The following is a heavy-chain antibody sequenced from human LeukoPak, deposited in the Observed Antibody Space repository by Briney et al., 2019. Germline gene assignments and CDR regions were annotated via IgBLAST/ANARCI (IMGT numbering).Heavy chain of an antibody. CDR2: IYTSGST. CDR1: GGSISSYY. V-gene: IGHV4-4*07. CDR3: ARAGVSRPTPYFGVVSYYYYMDV. J-gene: IGHJ6*03. Sequence: PSETLSLTCTVSGGSISSYYWSWIRQPAGKGLEWIGRIYTSGSTNYNPSLKSRVTMSVDTSKNQFSLKLSSVTAADTAVYYCARAGVSRPTPYFGVVSYYYYMDVWGKGTTVTVSS. D-gene: IGHD3-3*01.